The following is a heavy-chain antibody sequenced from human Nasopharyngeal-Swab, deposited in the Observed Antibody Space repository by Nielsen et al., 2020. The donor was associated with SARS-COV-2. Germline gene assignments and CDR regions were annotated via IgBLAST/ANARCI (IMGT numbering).Heavy chain of an antibody. Sequence: GESLKIFCSASGFIFKNYAMNWVRQAPGRGLEWVSAISGADDSTKYADSVKGRFTISRDNSKNTLDLQMNSLRAEDTAMYYCAKDRDSGDDSGEYYHYYGMDVWGQGTSVTVS. CDR1: GFIFKNYA. V-gene: IGHV3-23*01. J-gene: IGHJ6*02. CDR2: ISGADDST. CDR3: AKDRDSGDDSGEYYHYYGMDV. D-gene: IGHD5-12*01.